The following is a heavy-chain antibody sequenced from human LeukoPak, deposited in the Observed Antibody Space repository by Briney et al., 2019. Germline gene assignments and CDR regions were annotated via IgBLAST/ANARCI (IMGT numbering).Heavy chain of an antibody. J-gene: IGHJ4*02. Sequence: GGSLRLPCAASGFTFSSYAMRWVRQAPGKGLEWVSGINTSGGGTAYADSVKGRFTISRDNPRNTLYMQMNSLRAEDTALYYCAIMHPYYDGNGYWVQWGQGTLVTVSS. D-gene: IGHD3-22*01. CDR3: AIMHPYYDGNGYWVQ. CDR1: GFTFSSYA. CDR2: INTSGGGT. V-gene: IGHV3-23*01.